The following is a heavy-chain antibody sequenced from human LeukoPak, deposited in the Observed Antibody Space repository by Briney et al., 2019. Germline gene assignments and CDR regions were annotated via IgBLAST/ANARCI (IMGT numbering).Heavy chain of an antibody. CDR2: ISSSSSYI. CDR1: GFTFSSYF. J-gene: IGHJ6*04. Sequence: GGSLRLSCAASGFTFSSYFTNWVRQAPGKGLEWVSFISSSSSYIYYADSVKGRFTISRDNAKNSLYLQMNSLRVEDTAVYYCAELGITMIGGVWGKGTTVTISS. V-gene: IGHV3-21*01. D-gene: IGHD3-10*02. CDR3: AELGITMIGGV.